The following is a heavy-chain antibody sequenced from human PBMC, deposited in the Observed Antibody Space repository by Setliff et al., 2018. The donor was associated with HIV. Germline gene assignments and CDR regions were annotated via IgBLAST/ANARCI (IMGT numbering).Heavy chain of an antibody. J-gene: IGHJ6*03. CDR2: IYYRGGI. D-gene: IGHD4-17*01. V-gene: IGHV4-39*01. Sequence: PSETLSLTCTVSGGSIFNGSSWWGWVRQPPGKPLEWLATIYYRGGIFYNPSLKSRITMSLDTSKNQFSVNLRSVTAADTAVYYYVRHTAVNISPSGMGYYYIDVWDKGTSVAVSS. CDR1: GGSIFNGSSW. CDR3: VRHTAVNISPSGMGYYYIDV.